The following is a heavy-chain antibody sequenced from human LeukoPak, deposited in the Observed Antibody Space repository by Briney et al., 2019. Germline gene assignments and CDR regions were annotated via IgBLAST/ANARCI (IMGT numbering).Heavy chain of an antibody. J-gene: IGHJ6*03. CDR1: GGSISSSSYY. D-gene: IGHD3-16*01. Sequence: KPSETLSLTCTVSGGSISSSSYYWGWIRQPPGKGLEWIGEVTHSGSSNYNPSLKGRVTISVDTSKNHFSLELTSVTAADTAVYYCVRRGNWANYYHYYYMDVWGKGTTVTISS. CDR2: VTHSGSS. CDR3: VRRGNWANYYHYYYMDV. V-gene: IGHV4-39*02.